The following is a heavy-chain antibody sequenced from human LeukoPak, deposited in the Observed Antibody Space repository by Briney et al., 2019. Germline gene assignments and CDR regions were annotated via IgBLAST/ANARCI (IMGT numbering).Heavy chain of an antibody. D-gene: IGHD3-22*01. Sequence: PGGSLRLSCAASGFTFSIYIMNWVRPAPGKGLEWVSSISSSSNYIYYADSVKGRFTISRDNAKNSLYLQMNSLRAEDTAVYYCARDYDGSGYFGYWGQGTLVTVS. CDR2: ISSSSNYI. J-gene: IGHJ4*02. CDR1: GFTFSIYI. V-gene: IGHV3-21*01. CDR3: ARDYDGSGYFGY.